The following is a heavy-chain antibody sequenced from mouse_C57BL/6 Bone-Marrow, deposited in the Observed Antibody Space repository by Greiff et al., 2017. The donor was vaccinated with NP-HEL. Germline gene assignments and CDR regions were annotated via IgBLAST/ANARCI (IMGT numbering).Heavy chain of an antibody. CDR3: AKRENYSKTDYAMDY. Sequence: QVQLQQSGPGLVAPSQSLSITCSVSGFSLTSYGVDWVRQPPGKGLEWLGVIWGGGSTNYNSALMSRLSISKDNSKSQVFLKMNSLQTDDTAMYYCAKRENYSKTDYAMDYWGQGTSVTVSS. V-gene: IGHV2-9*01. CDR1: GFSLTSYG. D-gene: IGHD2-5*01. J-gene: IGHJ4*01. CDR2: IWGGGST.